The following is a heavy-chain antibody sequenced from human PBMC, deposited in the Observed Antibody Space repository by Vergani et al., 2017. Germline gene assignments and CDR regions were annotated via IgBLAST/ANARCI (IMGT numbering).Heavy chain of an antibody. Sequence: QVQLVQSGAEVKKPGASVKVSCKASGYTFTSYYMHWVRQAPGQGLEWMGIINPSGGSTSYAQQFQGRVPMTRDTSTSTVYMELSSLRSEEPAVYYCAKTVVRARASAFDYWGQGTLVTVSS. J-gene: IGHJ4*02. CDR1: GYTFTSYY. CDR2: INPSGGST. CDR3: AKTVVRARASAFDY. D-gene: IGHD2-15*01. V-gene: IGHV1-46*03.